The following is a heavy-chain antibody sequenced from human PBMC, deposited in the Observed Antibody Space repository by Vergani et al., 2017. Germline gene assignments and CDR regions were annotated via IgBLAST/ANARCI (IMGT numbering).Heavy chain of an antibody. CDR2: VDPEDGET. V-gene: IGHV1-69-2*01. J-gene: IGHJ6*02. CDR3: ATPQTVTTGGMEV. Sequence: EVQLVQSGAEVKKPGATMKISCKVSGYTFTDHCMHWVKQAPGKGLEWMGLVDPEDGETIYAEKFKGRVTIAADTSTDTAHLELSSLRSEDTAVYYCATPQTVTTGGMEVWGQGTTAIVSS. CDR1: GYTFTDHC. D-gene: IGHD4-17*01.